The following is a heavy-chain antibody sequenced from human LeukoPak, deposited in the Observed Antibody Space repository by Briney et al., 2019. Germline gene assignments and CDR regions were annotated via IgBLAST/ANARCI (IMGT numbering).Heavy chain of an antibody. D-gene: IGHD6-13*01. CDR1: GGSISSYY. V-gene: IGHV4-59*12. Sequence: SETLSLTCTVSGGSISSYYWSWIRQPPGKGLEWIGYIYYSGSTNYNPSLKSRVTISVDTSKNQFSLKLSSVTAADTAVYYCASSLFRSSWYSFDYWGQGTLVTVSS. J-gene: IGHJ4*02. CDR2: IYYSGST. CDR3: ASSLFRSSWYSFDY.